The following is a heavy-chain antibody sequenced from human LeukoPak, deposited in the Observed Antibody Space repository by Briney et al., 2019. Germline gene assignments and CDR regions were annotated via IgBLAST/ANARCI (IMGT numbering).Heavy chain of an antibody. CDR1: GFTFSSHW. CDR3: ARVTSGSSYRPFDY. V-gene: IGHV3-74*01. J-gene: IGHJ4*02. D-gene: IGHD3-10*01. CDR2: INSDGSST. Sequence: GGSLRLSCAASGFTFSSHWMHWVRQAPGKGLVWVSRINSDGSSTSYADSVKGRFTISRDSAKNSLYLQMNSLRAEDTAVYYCARVTSGSSYRPFDYWGQGTLVTVSS.